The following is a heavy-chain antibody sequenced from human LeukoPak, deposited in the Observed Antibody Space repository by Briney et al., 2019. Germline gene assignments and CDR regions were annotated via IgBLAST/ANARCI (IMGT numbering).Heavy chain of an antibody. D-gene: IGHD5-18*01. CDR3: ARRQLTPPYYYYGMDV. Sequence: SETLSLTCAVYGGSFSGYYWSWIRQPPGKGLEWIGEINHSGSTNYNPSLKSRVTISVDTSKNQFSLKLSSVTAADTAVYYCARRQLTPPYYYYGMDVWGQGTTVTVSS. J-gene: IGHJ6*02. V-gene: IGHV4-34*01. CDR1: GGSFSGYY. CDR2: INHSGST.